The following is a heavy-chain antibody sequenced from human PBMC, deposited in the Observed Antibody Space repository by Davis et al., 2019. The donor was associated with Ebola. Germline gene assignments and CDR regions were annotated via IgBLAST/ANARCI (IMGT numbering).Heavy chain of an antibody. D-gene: IGHD5-24*01. CDR3: ATYPGVEMATIHSWYFDL. CDR2: ISYDGSNK. Sequence: PGGSLRLSCAASGFTFSSYAMHWVRQAPGKGLEWVAVISYDGSNKYYADSVKGRFTISRDNSKNTLYLQMNSLRAEDTAVYYCATYPGVEMATIHSWYFDLWGRGTLVTVSS. V-gene: IGHV3-30*04. CDR1: GFTFSSYA. J-gene: IGHJ2*01.